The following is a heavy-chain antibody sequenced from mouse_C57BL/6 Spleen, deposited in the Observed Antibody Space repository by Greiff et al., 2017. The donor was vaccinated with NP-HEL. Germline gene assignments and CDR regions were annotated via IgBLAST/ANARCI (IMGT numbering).Heavy chain of an antibody. CDR2: INPSNGGT. CDR3: ARGDYDYAMDY. Sequence: VQLQQSGTELVKPGASVKLSCKASGYTFTSYWMHWVKQRPGQGLEWIGNINPSNGGTNYNEKFKSKATLTVDKSSSTAYMQLSSLTSEDSAVYCCARGDYDYAMDYWGQGTSVTVSS. V-gene: IGHV1-53*01. CDR1: GYTFTSYW. D-gene: IGHD2-4*01. J-gene: IGHJ4*01.